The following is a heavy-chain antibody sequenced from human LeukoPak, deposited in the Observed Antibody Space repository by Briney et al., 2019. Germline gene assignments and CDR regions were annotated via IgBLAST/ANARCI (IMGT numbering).Heavy chain of an antibody. D-gene: IGHD6-13*01. J-gene: IGHJ4*02. CDR1: GGSFSGYY. V-gene: IGHV4-34*01. Sequence: SETLFLTCAVYGGSFSGYYWSWIRQPPGKGLEWIGEINHSGSTNYNPSLKSRVTISVDTSKNQFSLKLSSVTAADTAVYYCARGMNWGYSSRYYFDYWGQGTLVTVSS. CDR3: ARGMNWGYSSRYYFDY. CDR2: INHSGST.